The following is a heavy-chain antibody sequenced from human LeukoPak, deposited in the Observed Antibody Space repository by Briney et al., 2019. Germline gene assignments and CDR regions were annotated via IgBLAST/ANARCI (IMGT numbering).Heavy chain of an antibody. V-gene: IGHV3-74*01. CDR2: INTDGSTT. CDR1: GFTFSTYW. Sequence: GGSLRLSCEASGFTFSTYWMHWVRQAPGKGLVWVSRINTDGSTTYYADSVKGRFTVSRDNAKNTLYLQMNSLRAEDTAVYYCARSFDYWGQGTLVTVSS. J-gene: IGHJ4*02. CDR3: ARSFDY.